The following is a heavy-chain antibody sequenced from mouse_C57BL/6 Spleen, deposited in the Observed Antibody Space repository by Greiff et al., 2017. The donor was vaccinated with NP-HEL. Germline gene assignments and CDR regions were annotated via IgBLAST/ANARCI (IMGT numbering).Heavy chain of an antibody. CDR2: IDPSDSET. V-gene: IGHV1-52*01. Sequence: QVQLKQPGAELVRPGSSVKLSCKASGYTFTSYWMHWVKQRPIQGLEWIGNIDPSDSETHYNQKFKDKATLTVDKSSSTAYMQLSSLTSEDSAVYYCARGFPYAMDYWGQGTSVTVSS. J-gene: IGHJ4*01. CDR3: ARGFPYAMDY. CDR1: GYTFTSYW.